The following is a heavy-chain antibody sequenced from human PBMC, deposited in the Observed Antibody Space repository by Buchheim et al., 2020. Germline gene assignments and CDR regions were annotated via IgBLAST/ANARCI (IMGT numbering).Heavy chain of an antibody. J-gene: IGHJ6*02. CDR1: GFSLSTSGMC. CDR2: IDWDDDK. D-gene: IGHD2-15*01. V-gene: IGHV2-70*15. CDR3: ARISPYSPGGGMDV. Sequence: QVTLRESGPALVKPTQTLTLTCTFSGFSLSTSGMCVSWIRQPPGKALEWLARIDWDDDKYYSTSLKTRPTISKDTSKNQVVLTMTNMDPVDTATYYCARISPYSPGGGMDVWGQGTT.